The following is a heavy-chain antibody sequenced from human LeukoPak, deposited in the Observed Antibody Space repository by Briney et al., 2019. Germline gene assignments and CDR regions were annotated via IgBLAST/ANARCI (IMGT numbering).Heavy chain of an antibody. Sequence: ASVKVSCKASGYTFSSNDINWVRPATGQGLEWMGWMNPNSGNTGYAQRFQDRVTFTRDTSTSTAYMELSSLRSEDTAVYYCARTAGGAAAGGRDAFDIWGQGTMVTVSS. CDR1: GYTFSSND. D-gene: IGHD6-25*01. CDR3: ARTAGGAAAGGRDAFDI. V-gene: IGHV1-8*02. J-gene: IGHJ3*02. CDR2: MNPNSGNT.